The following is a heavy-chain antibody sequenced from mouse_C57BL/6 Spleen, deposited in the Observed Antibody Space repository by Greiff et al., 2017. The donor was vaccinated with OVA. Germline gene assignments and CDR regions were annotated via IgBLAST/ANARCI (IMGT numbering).Heavy chain of an antibody. D-gene: IGHD2-1*01. CDR3: ARGIYGNYWYFDV. Sequence: QVQLQQPGAELVMPGASVKLSCKASGYTFTSYWMHWVKQRPGQGLEWIGEIDPSDSYTNYNQKFKGKSTLTVDKSSSTAYMQLSSLTSEDSAVYYCARGIYGNYWYFDVWGTGTTVTVSS. J-gene: IGHJ1*03. V-gene: IGHV1-69*01. CDR1: GYTFTSYW. CDR2: IDPSDSYT.